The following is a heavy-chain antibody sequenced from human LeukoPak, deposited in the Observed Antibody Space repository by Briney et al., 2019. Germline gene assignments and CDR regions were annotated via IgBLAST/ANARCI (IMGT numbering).Heavy chain of an antibody. CDR3: ARVQGDFWSGHYYYYMDV. CDR2: IYYSGST. D-gene: IGHD3-3*01. CDR1: GGSISSSSYY. Sequence: PSETLSLTCTVSGGSISSSSYYWGWIRQPPGKGLEWIGSIYYSGSTNYNPSLKSRVTISVDTSKNQFSLKLSSVTAADTAVYYCARVQGDFWSGHYYYYMDVWGKGTTVTVSS. J-gene: IGHJ6*03. V-gene: IGHV4-39*07.